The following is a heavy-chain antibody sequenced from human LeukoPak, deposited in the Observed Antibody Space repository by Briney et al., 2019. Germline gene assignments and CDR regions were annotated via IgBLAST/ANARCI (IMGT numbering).Heavy chain of an antibody. Sequence: NPSETLSLTCTVSGGSISRDYWSWIRQPPGKGLEWIGYIYYTGSTNYNPSLKSRVTISVDTSKNQFSLKLSSVTAADTAVYYCARGETFEPRPDYYYYYMDVWGKGTTVTVSS. CDR1: GGSISRDY. J-gene: IGHJ6*03. D-gene: IGHD2/OR15-2a*01. V-gene: IGHV4-59*12. CDR3: ARGETFEPRPDYYYYYMDV. CDR2: IYYTGST.